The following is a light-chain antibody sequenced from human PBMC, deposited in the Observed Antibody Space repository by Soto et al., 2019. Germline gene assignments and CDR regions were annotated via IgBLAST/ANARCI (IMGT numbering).Light chain of an antibody. Sequence: QSALTQPPSASGSPGQSVTISCTGTSSDVGGYNYVSWYQQHPGKAPKLMIYEVIKRPSGVPGRFSGSKSGNTASLTVSGLQAEDEVDYYCSSYAGSNNLLFGGGTKLTVL. CDR3: SSYAGSNNLL. CDR2: EVI. CDR1: SSDVGGYNY. J-gene: IGLJ2*01. V-gene: IGLV2-8*01.